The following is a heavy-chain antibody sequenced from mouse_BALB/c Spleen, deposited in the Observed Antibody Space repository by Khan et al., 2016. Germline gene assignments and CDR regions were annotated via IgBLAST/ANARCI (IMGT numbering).Heavy chain of an antibody. Sequence: QMQLVQSGPELKKPGETVKISCKASGYTFINYGMNWVKQAPGKGLKWMGWINTYTGEPTYADDFKGRFAFSLETSASTAYLQINILKNEDMATYFCARWVFRVKHNFDYWGQGTTLALSS. CDR3: ARWVFRVKHNFDY. J-gene: IGHJ2*01. CDR2: INTYTGEP. V-gene: IGHV9-1*02. CDR1: GYTFINYG.